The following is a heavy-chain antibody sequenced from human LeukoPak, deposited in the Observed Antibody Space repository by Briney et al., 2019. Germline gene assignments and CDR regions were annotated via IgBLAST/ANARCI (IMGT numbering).Heavy chain of an antibody. V-gene: IGHV3-30*18. CDR2: ISYDGTKK. CDR3: AKDVPEHSSVLLQDYGGFDY. CDR1: AFTFSNYG. D-gene: IGHD6-19*01. J-gene: IGHJ4*02. Sequence: GRSLRLSCAASAFTFSNYGMNWVRQAPGKGLEWVAVISYDGTKKYYADSVKGRFTISRDNSKNTLYLQMNSLRAEDTAVYYCAKDVPEHSSVLLQDYGGFDYWGQGTLVTVSS.